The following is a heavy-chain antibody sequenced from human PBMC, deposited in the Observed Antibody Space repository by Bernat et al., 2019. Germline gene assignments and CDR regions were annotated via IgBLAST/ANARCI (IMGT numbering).Heavy chain of an antibody. Sequence: QLQLQESGPGLVKPSETLSLTCTVSGGSISSSSYYWGWIRQPPGKGLEWIGSIYYSGSTYYNPSLKSRVTTSVDKSKNQFSLKLSSVTAADTAVYYCARKGYYYYHMDVWGKGTTVTVSS. V-gene: IGHV4-39*07. CDR1: GGSISSSSYY. CDR3: ARKGYYYYHMDV. J-gene: IGHJ6*03. CDR2: IYYSGST.